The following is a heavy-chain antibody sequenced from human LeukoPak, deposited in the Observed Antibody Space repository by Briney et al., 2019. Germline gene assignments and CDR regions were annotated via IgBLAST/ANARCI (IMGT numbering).Heavy chain of an antibody. CDR2: INSRSSTI. J-gene: IGHJ3*02. CDR1: GFTFSSYG. Sequence: QAGGSLRLSCAASGFTFSSYGMHWVRQAPGKGLEWVSFINSRSSTIYYADSVKGRFTISRDNAKNSLYLQMNSLRAEDTAVYYCTSHTGTGDAFRPFHIWGQGTMVTVSS. D-gene: IGHD2-21*02. CDR3: TSHTGTGDAFRPFHI. V-gene: IGHV3-48*04.